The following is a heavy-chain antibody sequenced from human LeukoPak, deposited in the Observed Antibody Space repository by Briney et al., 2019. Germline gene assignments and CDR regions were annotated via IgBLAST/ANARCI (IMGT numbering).Heavy chain of an antibody. V-gene: IGHV3-9*01. CDR2: IRWNSDSI. J-gene: IGHJ4*02. D-gene: IGHD2-21*02. CDR3: ARDGCGANCLPDF. CDR1: GFTFDNYA. Sequence: GRSLRLSCVASGFTFDNYAMHWVRQVPGKGLEWVSGIRWNSDSIVYADSAKGRFTISRDNAKDSLYLQMNSLRAEDTAFYYCARDGCGANCLPDFWGQGTLVTVSS.